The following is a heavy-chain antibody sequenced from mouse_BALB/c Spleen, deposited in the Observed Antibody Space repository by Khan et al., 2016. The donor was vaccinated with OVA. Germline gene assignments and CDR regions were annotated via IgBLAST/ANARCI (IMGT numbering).Heavy chain of an antibody. CDR2: INPTSGYT. CDR3: ARDRIDY. V-gene: IGHV1-7*01. J-gene: IGHJ2*01. Sequence: QVQLKQSGAELAKPGASVKMSCKASGYTFTSYWMHWIKQRPGQGLEWIGYINPTSGYTDYNQKFKDKATLTADKSSSTAYMQLSSLTSDDSSVYSLARDRIDYWGQGTALTGSS. CDR1: GYTFTSYW.